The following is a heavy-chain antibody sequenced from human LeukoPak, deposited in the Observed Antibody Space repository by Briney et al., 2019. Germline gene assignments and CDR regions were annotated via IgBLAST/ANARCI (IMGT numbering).Heavy chain of an antibody. CDR1: GFTFSSYA. Sequence: GGSLRLSCAASGFTFSSYAMSWVRQAPGKGLEWVSAISGNGGSTYYAESVKGRFTISRDNSKNTLYLQMSSLRADNTAVYYCAKQTGTSYLRCFDPWGQGTLVTVSS. D-gene: IGHD1-7*01. CDR3: AKQTGTSYLRCFDP. V-gene: IGHV3-23*01. J-gene: IGHJ5*02. CDR2: ISGNGGST.